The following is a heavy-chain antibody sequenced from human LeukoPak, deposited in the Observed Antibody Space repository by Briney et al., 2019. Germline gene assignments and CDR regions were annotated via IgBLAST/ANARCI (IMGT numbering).Heavy chain of an antibody. D-gene: IGHD3-22*01. V-gene: IGHV1-46*01. J-gene: IGHJ4*02. CDR1: GYTFTSYY. CDR3: ATDSSGYYYVG. Sequence: ASVKVSCKASGYTFTSYYMHWVRQAPGQGLEWMGIINPSGGSTSYAQKFQGRVTMTRDTSTSTVYMEPSSLSSEDTAVYYCATDSSGYYYVGWGQGTLVTVSS. CDR2: INPSGGST.